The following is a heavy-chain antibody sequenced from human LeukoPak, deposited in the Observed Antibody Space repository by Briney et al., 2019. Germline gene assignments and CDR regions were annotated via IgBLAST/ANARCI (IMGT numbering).Heavy chain of an antibody. V-gene: IGHV4-61*01. CDR2: IYESRST. Sequence: KTSETLSLTRSVSGGSVSSGSYYWSWIRQPPGKGLEFIGYIYESRSTTSNPSLKSRVTISVDTSKNQFSLNLRSVTAADTAVYYCARGGSWAAFDIWGQGTMVTVSS. D-gene: IGHD1-26*01. CDR1: GGSVSSGSYY. J-gene: IGHJ3*02. CDR3: ARGGSWAAFDI.